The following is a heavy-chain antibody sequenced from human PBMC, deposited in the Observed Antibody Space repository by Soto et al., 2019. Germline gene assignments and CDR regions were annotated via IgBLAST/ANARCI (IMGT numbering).Heavy chain of an antibody. J-gene: IGHJ5*02. CDR3: AGVFGVVISRAARPYNWFDP. Sequence: TLSLTCTVSGGSISSGGYYWSWIRQHPGKGLEWIGYIYYSGSTYYNPSLKSRVTISVDTSKNQFSLKLSSVTAADTAVYYCAGVFGVVISRAARPYNWFDPWGQGTLVTVSS. CDR1: GGSISSGGYY. V-gene: IGHV4-31*03. D-gene: IGHD3-3*01. CDR2: IYYSGST.